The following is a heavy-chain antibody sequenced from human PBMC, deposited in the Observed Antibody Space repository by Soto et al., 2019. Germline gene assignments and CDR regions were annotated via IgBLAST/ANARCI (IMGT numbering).Heavy chain of an antibody. CDR1: GFTFDDYA. CDR3: ASTYRGYEDFDY. V-gene: IGHV3-9*01. D-gene: IGHD5-12*01. Sequence: EVQLVESGGGLVQPGRSLRLSCVASGFTFDDYAMHWVRQVPGKGLEWVSVISWNSVYIGYADSVKGRFTISRDNAKNSVSLQMNSLRTEDTALYYCASTYRGYEDFDYWGQGTLVTVSS. J-gene: IGHJ4*02. CDR2: ISWNSVYI.